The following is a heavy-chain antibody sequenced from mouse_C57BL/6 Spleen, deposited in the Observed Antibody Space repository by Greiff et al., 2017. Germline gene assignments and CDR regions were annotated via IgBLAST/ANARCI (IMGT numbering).Heavy chain of an antibody. D-gene: IGHD1-1*01. CDR3: ATDGGLRDAMDY. J-gene: IGHJ4*01. V-gene: IGHV5-17*01. CDR1: GFTFSDYG. Sequence: EVMLVASGGGLVKPGGSLKLSCAASGFTFSDYGMHWVRQAPEKGLAWVAYISSGGSTIYYADTVKGRFTISRDNAKNTLFLQMTSLMSEDTAMYYCATDGGLRDAMDYWGQGTSVTVSS. CDR2: ISSGGSTI.